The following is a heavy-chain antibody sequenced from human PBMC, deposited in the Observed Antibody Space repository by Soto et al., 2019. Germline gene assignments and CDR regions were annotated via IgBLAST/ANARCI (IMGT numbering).Heavy chain of an antibody. Sequence: PGGSLRLSCAASGFTFSSYEMNWVRQAPGKGLEWVSYISSSGGTIYYADSVKGRFTISRDNAKNSLYLQMNSLRAEDTAVYYCEASMIVENWFDPWGQGTLVTVSS. CDR2: ISSSGGTI. V-gene: IGHV3-48*03. J-gene: IGHJ5*02. CDR1: GFTFSSYE. CDR3: EASMIVENWFDP. D-gene: IGHD3-22*01.